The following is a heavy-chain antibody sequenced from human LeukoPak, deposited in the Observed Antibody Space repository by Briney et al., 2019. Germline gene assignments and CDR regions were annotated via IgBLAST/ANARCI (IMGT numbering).Heavy chain of an antibody. CDR3: ASQGPIGYCSGGSCRTFDY. J-gene: IGHJ4*02. Sequence: AGSLRLSCAASGFTFSSYSMNWVRQAPGKGLEWVSSISSSSSYIYYADSVKGRFTISRDNAKNSLYLQMNSLRAEDTAVYYCASQGPIGYCSGGSCRTFDYWGQGTLVTVSS. CDR1: GFTFSSYS. CDR2: ISSSSSYI. D-gene: IGHD2-15*01. V-gene: IGHV3-21*01.